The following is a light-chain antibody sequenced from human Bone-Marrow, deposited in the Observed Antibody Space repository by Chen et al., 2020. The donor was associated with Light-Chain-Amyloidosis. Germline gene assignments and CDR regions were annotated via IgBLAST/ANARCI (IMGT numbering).Light chain of an antibody. Sequence: NFMLTQPHSVSESPGKTVTTSCTRSRGSIATNYVQWYPQRPGSSPTTVIYEDDQRPSGVPDRFSGSIDRSSNSASLTISGLKTEDEADYYCQSYQGSSQGVFGGGTKLTVL. CDR1: RGSIATNY. CDR2: EDD. J-gene: IGLJ3*02. CDR3: QSYQGSSQGV. V-gene: IGLV6-57*01.